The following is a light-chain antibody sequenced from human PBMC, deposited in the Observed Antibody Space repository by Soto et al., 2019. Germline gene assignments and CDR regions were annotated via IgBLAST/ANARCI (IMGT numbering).Light chain of an antibody. J-gene: IGKJ5*01. Sequence: EVVLTQSQVTLSLSPGERATLSCRVSQSFRGLLAWYQQKPGQAPRLLIYDAYNRATGIPPRFSGSGSGTDFTLTISSLEPEDSAVYYCQQRHMWPITFGQGTRLENK. CDR1: QSFRGL. CDR3: QQRHMWPIT. V-gene: IGKV3-11*01. CDR2: DAY.